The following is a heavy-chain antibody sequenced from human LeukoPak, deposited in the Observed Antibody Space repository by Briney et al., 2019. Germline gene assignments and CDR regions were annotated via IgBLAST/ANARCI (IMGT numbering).Heavy chain of an antibody. CDR1: GFTFSSYA. D-gene: IGHD2-15*01. Sequence: GASLRLSCAASGFTFSSYAMSWVRQAPGKGLEWVSGISGSGGGTFYADSVEGRFTISRDNSQNTLYLQINSLRAEDTAVYSCARRALVVATSYWYFDLWGRGTWSLSPQ. CDR3: ARRALVVATSYWYFDL. J-gene: IGHJ2*01. CDR2: ISGSGGGT. V-gene: IGHV3-23*01.